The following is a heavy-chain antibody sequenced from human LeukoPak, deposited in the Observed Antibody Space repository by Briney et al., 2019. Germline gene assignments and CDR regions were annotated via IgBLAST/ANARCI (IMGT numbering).Heavy chain of an antibody. CDR1: GFTFDDYA. D-gene: IGHD4-11*01. CDR3: AKDISSVTPYYFDY. CDR2: ISWNSGSI. J-gene: IGHJ4*02. Sequence: GGSLRLSCAAPGFTFDDYAVHWVRQAPGKGLEWVSGISWNSGSIGYADSVKGRFTISRDNAKNSLYLQMNSLRAEDTALYYCAKDISSVTPYYFDYWGQGTLVTVSS. V-gene: IGHV3-9*01.